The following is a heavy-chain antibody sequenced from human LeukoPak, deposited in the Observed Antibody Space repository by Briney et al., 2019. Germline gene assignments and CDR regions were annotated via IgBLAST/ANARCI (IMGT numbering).Heavy chain of an antibody. CDR1: GFTFDDYG. J-gene: IGHJ4*02. D-gene: IGHD6-19*01. CDR2: INWNGGST. Sequence: GGSLRLSCAASGFTFDDYGMSWVRQAPGKGLEWVSGINWNGGSTGYADSVKGRFTISRDNAKNSLYLQMNSLRAEDTALYYCARVGYGSGHYYFDYWGQGTLVTVSS. CDR3: ARVGYGSGHYYFDY. V-gene: IGHV3-20*04.